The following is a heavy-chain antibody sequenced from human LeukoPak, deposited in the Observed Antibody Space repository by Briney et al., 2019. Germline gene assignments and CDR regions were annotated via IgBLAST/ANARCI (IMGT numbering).Heavy chain of an antibody. Sequence: SETLSLTCAVSGGSISSGGYSWSWIRQPPGKGLEWIGYIYHSGSTYYNPSLKSRVTVSVDRSKNQFSLKLSSVTAADTAVYYCARLIRSYFDYWGQGTLVTVSS. D-gene: IGHD4-17*01. CDR2: IYHSGST. J-gene: IGHJ4*02. CDR1: GGSISSGGYS. V-gene: IGHV4-30-2*01. CDR3: ARLIRSYFDY.